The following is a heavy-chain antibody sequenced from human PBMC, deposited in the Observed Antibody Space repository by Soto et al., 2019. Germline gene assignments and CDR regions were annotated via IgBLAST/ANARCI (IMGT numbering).Heavy chain of an antibody. CDR1: GGSISGYF. J-gene: IGHJ6*03. D-gene: IGHD6-6*01. CDR2: LSDSGST. V-gene: IGHV4-59*01. CDR3: ARKADSHSSSPNMDV. Sequence: LSLTCTVSGGSISGYFWSWIRQPPGKGLECIGYLSDSGSTDYTPSLNSRVTISVDTSKNQFSLQLSSVTAADTAVYYCARKADSHSSSPNMDVWGKGTTVTVSS.